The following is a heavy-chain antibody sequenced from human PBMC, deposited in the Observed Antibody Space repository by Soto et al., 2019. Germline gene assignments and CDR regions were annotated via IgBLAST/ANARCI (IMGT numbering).Heavy chain of an antibody. D-gene: IGHD2-21*02. J-gene: IGHJ3*01. V-gene: IGHV3-74*01. CDR3: ARGDRGAFDL. Sequence: EVQLVESEGGLVQPGGSLRLSCAASGFTFSYYWMHCVRQAPGQGLVWVSRIHSDGSSTTYADSVKGRFTISRDNAKNTLYLQMNSLRAEDTAVYYCARGDRGAFDLWGQGTMVTVSS. CDR1: GFTFSYYW. CDR2: IHSDGSST.